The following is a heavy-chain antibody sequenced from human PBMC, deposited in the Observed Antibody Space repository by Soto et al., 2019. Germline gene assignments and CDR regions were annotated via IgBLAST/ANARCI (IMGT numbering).Heavy chain of an antibody. CDR2: INHSGST. J-gene: IGHJ6*03. Sequence: PSETLSLTCAVYGGSFSGYYWSWIRQPPGKGLEWIGEINHSGSTNYNPSLKSRVTISVDTSKNQFSLKLSSVTAADTAVYYCARGRVILTGYYSQFNDYYYYYYMDVWGKGTTVTVSS. D-gene: IGHD3-9*01. V-gene: IGHV4-34*01. CDR1: GGSFSGYY. CDR3: ARGRVILTGYYSQFNDYYYYYYMDV.